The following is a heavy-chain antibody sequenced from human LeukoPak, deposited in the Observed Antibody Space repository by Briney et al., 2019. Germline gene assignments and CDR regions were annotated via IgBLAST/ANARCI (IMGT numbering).Heavy chain of an antibody. Sequence: GGSLRLSCAASGFTFSSFALSWVRQAPGKGLEWISGISGSGGRTDYADSVKGRFTISRDNSKNTLYLQMSSLRADDTALYYCAKSPPRCSGGSCCGYWGQGTLVTVSS. D-gene: IGHD2-15*01. CDR2: ISGSGGRT. CDR3: AKSPPRCSGGSCCGY. CDR1: GFTFSSFA. J-gene: IGHJ4*02. V-gene: IGHV3-23*01.